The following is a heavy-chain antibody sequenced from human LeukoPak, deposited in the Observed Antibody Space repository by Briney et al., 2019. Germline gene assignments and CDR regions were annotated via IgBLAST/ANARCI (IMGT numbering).Heavy chain of an antibody. J-gene: IGHJ4*02. V-gene: IGHV3-48*03. CDR1: GFTFSSYE. CDR3: ARGGSYVHY. Sequence: GGSLRLSCAASGFTFSSYEMNWVRQAPGKGLEGVSYISSSGSTVYNADSVKGRFTISRDNAKNSLYLQMNSLRAEDTAVYYCARGGSYVHYWGQGTLVTVSS. D-gene: IGHD1-26*01. CDR2: ISSSGSTV.